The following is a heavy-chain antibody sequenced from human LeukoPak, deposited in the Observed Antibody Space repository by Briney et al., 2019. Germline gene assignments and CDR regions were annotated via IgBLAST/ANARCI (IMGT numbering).Heavy chain of an antibody. CDR1: GDSISRSN. D-gene: IGHD5-12*01. V-gene: IGHV4-59*08. Sequence: SGTLSLTSADSGDSISRSNWCWIWPPPRTGREWVGHIYYSGGTNYNTSLKSRVTITVDTSKNQFCLMMSSVTAADTAVYYCAGYVVTVDWFDPWGQGTLVTVSS. J-gene: IGHJ5*02. CDR3: AGYVVTVDWFDP. CDR2: IYYSGGT.